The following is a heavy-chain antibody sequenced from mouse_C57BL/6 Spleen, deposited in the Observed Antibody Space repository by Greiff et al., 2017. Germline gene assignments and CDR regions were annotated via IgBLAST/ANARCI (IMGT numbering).Heavy chain of an antibody. J-gene: IGHJ4*01. D-gene: IGHD1-1*01. CDR3: ARDQLLRSPMDY. V-gene: IGHV5-4*01. Sequence: EVMLVESGGGLVKPGGSLKLSCAASGFTFSSYAMSWVRQTPEKRLEWVATISDGGSYTYYPDNVKGRFTISRDNAKNNLYLQMSHLKSEDTAMYYCARDQLLRSPMDYWGQGTSVTVSS. CDR1: GFTFSSYA. CDR2: ISDGGSYT.